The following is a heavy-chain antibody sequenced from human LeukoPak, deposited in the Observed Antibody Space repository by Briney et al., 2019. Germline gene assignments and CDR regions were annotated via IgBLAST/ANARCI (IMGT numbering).Heavy chain of an antibody. D-gene: IGHD3-9*01. CDR1: GFTFSSHG. V-gene: IGHV3-23*01. J-gene: IGHJ6*03. CDR3: AKIKRRYDILTGYYNYYYYMDV. CDR2: ISPSGGIT. Sequence: GGSLRLSCAASGFTFSSHGMNRVRQAPGKGLEWVSGISPSGGITYYTDSVKGRFTISRDNSKNTVSLQMNSLRGEDTAVYYCAKIKRRYDILTGYYNYYYYMDVWGKGTTVTISS.